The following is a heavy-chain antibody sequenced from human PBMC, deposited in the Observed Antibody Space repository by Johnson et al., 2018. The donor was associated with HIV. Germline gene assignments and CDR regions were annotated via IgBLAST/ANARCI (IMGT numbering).Heavy chain of an antibody. V-gene: IGHV3-15*01. D-gene: IGHD1-7*01. Sequence: VQLVESGGGVVQPGGSLRLSCAASGFTFSNAWMSWVRQAPGKGLEWVGRIKSKTDGGTTDYAAPVKGRFTISRDDSKTTLYLQMNSLKTEDTAVYYCTTGRNWDFVPDGDAFDIWGQGTMGTVSS. CDR3: TTGRNWDFVPDGDAFDI. CDR2: IKSKTDGGTT. J-gene: IGHJ3*02. CDR1: GFTFSNAW.